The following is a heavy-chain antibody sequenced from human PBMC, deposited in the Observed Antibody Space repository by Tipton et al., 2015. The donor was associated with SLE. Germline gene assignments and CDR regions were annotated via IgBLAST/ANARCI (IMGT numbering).Heavy chain of an antibody. Sequence: TLSLTCAVYGGSFSGYYWSWIRQPPGKGLEWIGEINHSGSTNYNPSLKSRVTISVDTSKNQFSLKLSSVTAADTAVYYCARGRSSSRGYYYGMDVWGQGTTVTVSS. V-gene: IGHV4-34*01. CDR2: INHSGST. CDR1: GGSFSGYY. CDR3: ARGRSSSRGYYYGMDV. J-gene: IGHJ6*02. D-gene: IGHD6-6*01.